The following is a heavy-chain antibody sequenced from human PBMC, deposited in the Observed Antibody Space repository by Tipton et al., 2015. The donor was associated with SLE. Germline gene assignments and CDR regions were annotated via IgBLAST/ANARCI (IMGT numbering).Heavy chain of an antibody. V-gene: IGHV5-51*03. CDR2: IYPGDSDI. Sequence: QLVQSGAEVKQPGESLKISCKGSGYRFANYWIGWVRQMPGKRLEWMGIIYPGDSDIISSPSFQGQVTISADRSISTAYLQWSSLKASDTAMHYCARGNNWGFDYWGQGTLVTVSS. J-gene: IGHJ4*02. CDR3: ARGNNWGFDY. D-gene: IGHD1-1*01. CDR1: GYRFANYW.